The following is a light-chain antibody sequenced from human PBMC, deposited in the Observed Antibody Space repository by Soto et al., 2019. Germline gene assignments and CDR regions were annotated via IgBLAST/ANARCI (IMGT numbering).Light chain of an antibody. J-gene: IGKJ3*01. Sequence: DIVMTQSPESLAVSIGERATINCKSSQSVLYSSNNKNYLAWYQQKPGQPPKLLIYWASTRESGVPDRFSGSGSGTDFTLTISSLQAEDVAVYYCQQYYSTPVTFGPGTMADVK. CDR1: QSVLYSSNNKNY. CDR2: WAS. V-gene: IGKV4-1*01. CDR3: QQYYSTPVT.